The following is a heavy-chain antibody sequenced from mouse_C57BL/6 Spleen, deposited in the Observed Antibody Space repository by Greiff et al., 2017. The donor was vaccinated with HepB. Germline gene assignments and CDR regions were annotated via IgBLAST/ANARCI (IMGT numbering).Heavy chain of an antibody. CDR3: TTDSNYGGAY. J-gene: IGHJ2*01. V-gene: IGHV14-4*01. D-gene: IGHD2-5*01. CDR2: IDPENGDT. Sequence: EVQLQQSGAELVRPGASVKLSCTASGFNIKDDYMHWVKQRPEQGLEWIGWIDPENGDTEYASKFQGKANITADTSANTAYLQLSSLTSEDPAVYSCTTDSNYGGAYWGQGTTLTVSS. CDR1: GFNIKDDY.